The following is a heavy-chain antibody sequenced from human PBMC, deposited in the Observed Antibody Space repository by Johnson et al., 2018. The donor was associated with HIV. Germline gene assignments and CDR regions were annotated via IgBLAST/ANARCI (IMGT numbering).Heavy chain of an antibody. CDR2: IKQDGSEK. V-gene: IGHV3-7*05. D-gene: IGHD2-21*01. J-gene: IGHJ3*02. Sequence: WVRQAPGKGLEWVANIKQDGSEKYYLDPVKGRFTISRDNARKSLYLQVNNLRAEDTAVYYCVRDDGSDFEAFDIWGLGTMVTVSS. CDR3: VRDDGSDFEAFDI.